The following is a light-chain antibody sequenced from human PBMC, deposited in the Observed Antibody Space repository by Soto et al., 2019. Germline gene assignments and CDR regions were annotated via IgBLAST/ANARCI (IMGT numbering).Light chain of an antibody. V-gene: IGLV2-23*01. CDR3: CSYASSTTYV. Sequence: QSDLTQPGSESGSPGQSIPIFCTGNSSDVGSYNLVSWYQQHPGKAPKLMIYEGTKRPSGVSDRFSGSRSGNTASLTISGLQAEDEADYYCCSYASSTTYVFGTGTKVTVL. CDR1: SSDVGSYNL. CDR2: EGT. J-gene: IGLJ1*01.